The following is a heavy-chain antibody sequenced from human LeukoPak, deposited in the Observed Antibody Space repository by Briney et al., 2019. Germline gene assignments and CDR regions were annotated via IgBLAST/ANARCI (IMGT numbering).Heavy chain of an antibody. V-gene: IGHV1-8*01. Sequence: ASVKVSCKASGYTFTSYDINWVRQATGQGLEWMGWMNPNSGNTGYAQKFQGRVTMTRNTSISTAYMELSRLRSDDTAVYYCARDVQSIAARCLDYWGQGTLVTVSS. CDR3: ARDVQSIAARCLDY. J-gene: IGHJ4*02. D-gene: IGHD6-6*01. CDR1: GYTFTSYD. CDR2: MNPNSGNT.